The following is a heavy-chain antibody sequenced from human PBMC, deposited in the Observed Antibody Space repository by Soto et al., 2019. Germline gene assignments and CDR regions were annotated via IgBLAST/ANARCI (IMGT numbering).Heavy chain of an antibody. D-gene: IGHD5-18*01. CDR1: GFTFSSYA. V-gene: IGHV3-7*01. CDR2: IRQDGSQT. J-gene: IGHJ4*01. CDR3: ARGVGYNYGQYLDY. Sequence: GGSLRLSCAASGFTFSSYAMSWVRQAPGKGLEWVANIRQDGSQTYYVDSVTGRFTISRDNAEDSLYLQMNSLRAEDAAVYYCARGVGYNYGQYLDYWGQGILVTVSS.